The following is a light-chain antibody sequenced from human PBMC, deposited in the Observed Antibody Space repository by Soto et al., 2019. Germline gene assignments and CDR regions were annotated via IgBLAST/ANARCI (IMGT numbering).Light chain of an antibody. Sequence: EIVLTQSPGTLSLAPGERATLSCRASQSVSSSYLAWYQQKPGQAPRLLIYGASSRATGIPDRFSGSGSGTDFTLTISRLEPEDLAVYYWQQYGRSLLTFGGGTKVEIK. V-gene: IGKV3-20*01. CDR3: QQYGRSLLT. J-gene: IGKJ4*01. CDR2: GAS. CDR1: QSVSSSY.